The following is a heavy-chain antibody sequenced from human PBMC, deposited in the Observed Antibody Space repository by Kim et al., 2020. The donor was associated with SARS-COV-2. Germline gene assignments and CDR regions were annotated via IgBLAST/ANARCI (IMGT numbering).Heavy chain of an antibody. CDR2: ISGSGGST. J-gene: IGHJ4*01. D-gene: IGHD5-12*01. Sequence: GGSLRLSCVASGFTFSTYSMRWVRQAPGKGLEWVSAISGSGGSTYYADSVKGRFTISRDNSKNTLYLQMNSLRAEDTAVYYCARDLSGSSGYAPYYFDY. CDR3: ARDLSGSSGYAPYYFDY. V-gene: IGHV3-23*01. CDR1: GFTFSTYS.